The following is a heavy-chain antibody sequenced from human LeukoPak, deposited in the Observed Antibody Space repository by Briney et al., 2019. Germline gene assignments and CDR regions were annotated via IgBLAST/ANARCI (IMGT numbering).Heavy chain of an antibody. V-gene: IGHV1-18*01. CDR1: GYTFTSYG. CDR2: ISAYNGNT. D-gene: IGHD3-22*01. J-gene: IGHJ4*02. Sequence: ASVKVSCKASGYTFTSYGSSWVRQAPGQGLEWMGWISAYNGNTHYAQKLQGRGTMTTDTSTSTVYMELRTLRSDDTVVYYCARGSPPRRNYDSRGYSSSYFAYWGQGTLVTVSS. CDR3: ARGSPPRRNYDSRGYSSSYFAY.